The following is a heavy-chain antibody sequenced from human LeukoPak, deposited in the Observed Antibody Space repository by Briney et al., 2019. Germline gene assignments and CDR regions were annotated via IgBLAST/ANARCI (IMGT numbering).Heavy chain of an antibody. Sequence: GGSLRLSCAASGFTFNRNAISWVRQAPGKGLEWVSTIGGSGDKTFYADSVKGRFTISRDNSKNMVHLQMNSLTGEDMALYYCVRRGDASSGWGDHDFWGQGALVTVSS. CDR2: IGGSGDKT. D-gene: IGHD6-19*01. J-gene: IGHJ4*02. CDR3: VRRGDASSGWGDHDF. CDR1: GFTFNRNA. V-gene: IGHV3-23*01.